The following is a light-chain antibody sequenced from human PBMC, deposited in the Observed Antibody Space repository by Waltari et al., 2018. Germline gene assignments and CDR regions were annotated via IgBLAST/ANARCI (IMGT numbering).Light chain of an antibody. CDR3: CSYAGGFVYV. Sequence: QSALTQPRSVSGSPGQSVAISCTGTSSDLGDYNYVSWYQQHPGKAPKLMIYDVTKRPSGVPDRFSGSKSGNTASLTISGLQAEDEADYYCCSYAGGFVYVFGTGTKVTVL. CDR1: SSDLGDYNY. V-gene: IGLV2-11*01. J-gene: IGLJ1*01. CDR2: DVT.